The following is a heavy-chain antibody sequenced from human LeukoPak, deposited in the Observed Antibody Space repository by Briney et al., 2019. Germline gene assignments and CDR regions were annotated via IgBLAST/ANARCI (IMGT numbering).Heavy chain of an antibody. CDR2: TKQDGTQK. D-gene: IGHD2-21*02. V-gene: IGHV3-7*05. Sequence: GGSLRLSCAASGFTFSSYWMSWVRQAPGRGLEWVADTKQDGTQKYYVDSVEGRITISRDNVKNSLYLQMNSLRVEDTAVYYCARDCGSDCSQAFDIWGQGTMVTVSS. CDR3: ARDCGSDCSQAFDI. J-gene: IGHJ3*02. CDR1: GFTFSSYW.